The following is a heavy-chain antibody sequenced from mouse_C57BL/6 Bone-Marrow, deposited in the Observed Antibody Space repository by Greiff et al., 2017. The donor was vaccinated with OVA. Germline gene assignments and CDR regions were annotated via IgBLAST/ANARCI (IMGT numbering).Heavy chain of an antibody. J-gene: IGHJ4*01. CDR1: GYAFSSSW. CDR2: IYPGDGDT. V-gene: IGHV1-82*01. D-gene: IGHD2-10*02. CDR3: AREGVWSYYYAMDY. Sequence: QVQLQQSGPELVKPGASVKISCKASGYAFSSSWMNWVKQRPGKGLEWIGRIYPGDGDTNYNGKFKGKATLTADKSSSTAYMQLSSLTSEDSAVYFCAREGVWSYYYAMDYWGQGTSVTVSS.